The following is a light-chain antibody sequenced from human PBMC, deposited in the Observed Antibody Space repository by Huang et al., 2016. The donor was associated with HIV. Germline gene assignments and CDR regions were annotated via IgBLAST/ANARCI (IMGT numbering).Light chain of an antibody. CDR2: AAS. J-gene: IGKJ4*01. CDR1: QNIANN. CDR3: QQLHNYPLT. V-gene: IGKV1-9*01. Sequence: IQLTQSPSSLSASVGDRVTVTCRASQNIANNLAWYQQTPGKAPKLLIYAASTLRAWVASRFSGSGSGTDFTLTISALLPEDFATYFCQQLHNYPLTFGGGTEVEV.